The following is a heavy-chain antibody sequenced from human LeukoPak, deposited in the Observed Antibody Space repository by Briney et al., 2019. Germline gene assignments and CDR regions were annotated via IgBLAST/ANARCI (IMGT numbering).Heavy chain of an antibody. Sequence: GGSLRLSCAASGFTFSSYAMHWVRQAPGKGLEYVSAISSNGGSTYYANSVKGRFTISRDNSKNTLYLQMNSLRAEDTAVYYCAKGFGRYYYYMDVWGKGTTVTVSS. D-gene: IGHD3-3*01. J-gene: IGHJ6*03. V-gene: IGHV3-64*01. CDR2: ISSNGGST. CDR1: GFTFSSYA. CDR3: AKGFGRYYYYMDV.